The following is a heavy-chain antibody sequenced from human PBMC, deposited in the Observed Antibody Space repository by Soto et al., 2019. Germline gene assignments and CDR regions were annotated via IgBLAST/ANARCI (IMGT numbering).Heavy chain of an antibody. V-gene: IGHV4-39*07. Sequence: SETLSLTCTVSGGSISSSSYYWGWIRQPPGKGLEWIGCIYYSGSTYYNPSLKSRVTISVDTSKNQFSLKLSSVTAADTAVYNCARVWNGVVDYWGQGTLVTVSS. CDR3: ARVWNGVVDY. J-gene: IGHJ4*02. CDR1: GGSISSSSYY. D-gene: IGHD1-1*01. CDR2: IYYSGST.